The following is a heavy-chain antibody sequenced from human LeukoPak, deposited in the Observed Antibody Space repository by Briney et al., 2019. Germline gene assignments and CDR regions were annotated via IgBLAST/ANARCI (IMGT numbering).Heavy chain of an antibody. V-gene: IGHV1-8*01. J-gene: IGHJ4*02. CDR3: ARVYSDSSGYYVQGFDY. Sequence: ASVNVSCKASGYTFTSYDINWVRQAAGQGLEWEGLMNPNSRNTGYAQKFQGRVTMTMNTAISTAYMELSSLRSDDTAVYYCARVYSDSSGYYVQGFDYWGQGTLVTVSS. CDR1: GYTFTSYD. CDR2: MNPNSRNT. D-gene: IGHD3-22*01.